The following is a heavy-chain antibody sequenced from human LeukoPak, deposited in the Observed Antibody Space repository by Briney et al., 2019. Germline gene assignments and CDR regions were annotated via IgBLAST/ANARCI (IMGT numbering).Heavy chain of an antibody. V-gene: IGHV4-34*01. CDR1: GGSIISHY. CDR2: INHSGST. CDR3: ARGGRITMIVVAARAFDI. D-gene: IGHD3-22*01. Sequence: SETLSLTCTVSGGSIISHYWSWIRQPPGKGLEWIGEINHSGSTNYNPSLKSRVTISVDTSKNQFSLKLSSVTAADTAVYYCARGGRITMIVVAARAFDIWGQGTMVTVSS. J-gene: IGHJ3*02.